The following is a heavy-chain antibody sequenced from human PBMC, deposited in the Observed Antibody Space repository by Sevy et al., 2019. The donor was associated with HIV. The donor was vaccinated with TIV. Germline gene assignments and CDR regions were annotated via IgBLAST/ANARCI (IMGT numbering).Heavy chain of an antibody. Sequence: SETLSLTCTVSGGSISSYYWSWIRQPPGKGLEWIGYIYYSGSTNYNPSLKSRVTISVDTSKNQFSLKLSSLTAADTAVYYCARARRAMVRGAINYYYYYMDVWGKGTTVTVSS. CDR2: IYYSGST. J-gene: IGHJ6*03. D-gene: IGHD3-10*01. V-gene: IGHV4-59*01. CDR1: GGSISSYY. CDR3: ARARRAMVRGAINYYYYYMDV.